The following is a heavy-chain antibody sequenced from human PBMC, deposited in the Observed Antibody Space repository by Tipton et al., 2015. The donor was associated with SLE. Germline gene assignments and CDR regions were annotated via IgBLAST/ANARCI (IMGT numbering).Heavy chain of an antibody. D-gene: IGHD6-13*01. J-gene: IGHJ3*02. CDR2: IYYSGSI. V-gene: IGHV4-61*01. CDR1: GGSISSGSYY. CDR3: ARVRGSSWLSFAFDI. Sequence: TLSLTCTVSGGSISSGSYYWSWIRQPPGKGLEWIGYIYYSGSISYNPSLKSRVTISVDTSKNQFSLKLSSVTAADTAVYYCARVRGSSWLSFAFDIWGQGTMFTVSS.